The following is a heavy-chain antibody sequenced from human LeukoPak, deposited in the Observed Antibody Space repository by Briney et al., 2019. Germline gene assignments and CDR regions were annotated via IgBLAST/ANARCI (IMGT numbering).Heavy chain of an antibody. V-gene: IGHV3-7*01. J-gene: IGHJ6*03. D-gene: IGHD2-8*02. Sequence: GGSLRLSCAASGLTFSRYWMTWFRQAPGKGLEWVANFKQDGSEKYYVDSVKGRFTISRDNADRSLYLQMTSLRVEDTAVYFCASRYCTGVNCFAASYMCMDVWGKGTTVTVSS. CDR1: GLTFSRYW. CDR2: FKQDGSEK. CDR3: ASRYCTGVNCFAASYMCMDV.